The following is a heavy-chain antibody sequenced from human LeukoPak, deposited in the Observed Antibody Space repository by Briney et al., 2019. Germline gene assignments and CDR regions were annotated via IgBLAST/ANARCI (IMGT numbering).Heavy chain of an antibody. V-gene: IGHV3-53*01. CDR2: IYSGGST. Sequence: PGGSLRLSCAASGFTVSSNYMSWVRQAPGKGLEWVSVIYSGGSTYYADSVKGRFTISRDNAKNSLYLQMNSLTAEDTAVYYCARDLLGSDYWGQGTLVTVSS. CDR1: GFTVSSNY. J-gene: IGHJ4*02. CDR3: ARDLLGSDY. D-gene: IGHD2-8*02.